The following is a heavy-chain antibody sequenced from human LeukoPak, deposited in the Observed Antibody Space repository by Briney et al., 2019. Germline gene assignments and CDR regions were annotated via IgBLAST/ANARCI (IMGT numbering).Heavy chain of an antibody. J-gene: IGHJ6*02. CDR1: GFTFRKYW. CDR3: ARIHYQDSGGYYYYYYGMDV. V-gene: IGHV3-74*01. CDR2: INTDGSST. D-gene: IGHD3-22*01. Sequence: GGSLRLSCAASGFTFRKYWMHWVRQGPGRGLVWVARINTDGSSTSYADSVKGRFTISRDNAKNTLYLQMNSLRAEDTALYYCARIHYQDSGGYYYYYYGMDVWGQGTTVTVSS.